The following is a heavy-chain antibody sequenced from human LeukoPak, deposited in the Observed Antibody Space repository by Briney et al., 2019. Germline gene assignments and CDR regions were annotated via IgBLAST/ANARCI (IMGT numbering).Heavy chain of an antibody. CDR1: GGSVSSGSYY. CDR3: ARDYRIAAAGSGPQTYYYYYGMDV. V-gene: IGHV4-61*01. Sequence: PSETLSLTCTVSGGSVSSGSYYWSWIRQPPGKGLEWIGYIYYSGSTNYNPSLKSRVTISVDTSKNQFSLKLSSVTAADTAVYYCARDYRIAAAGSGPQTYYYYYGMDVWGQGTTVTVSS. D-gene: IGHD6-13*01. J-gene: IGHJ6*02. CDR2: IYYSGST.